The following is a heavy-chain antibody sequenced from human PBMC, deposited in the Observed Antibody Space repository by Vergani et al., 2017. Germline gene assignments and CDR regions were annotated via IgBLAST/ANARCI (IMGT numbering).Heavy chain of an antibody. Sequence: QVQLVQSGAEVKKPGASVKVSCKASGGTFSSYAISWVRQAPGQGLEWMGRIIPILGIANYAQKFQGRVTITADKSTSTAYMELSSLRSEDTAVYYCARGKHYYYYYGMDVWGQGTTVTVAS. CDR1: GGTFSSYA. CDR2: IIPILGIA. J-gene: IGHJ6*02. V-gene: IGHV1-69*04. CDR3: ARGKHYYYYYGMDV.